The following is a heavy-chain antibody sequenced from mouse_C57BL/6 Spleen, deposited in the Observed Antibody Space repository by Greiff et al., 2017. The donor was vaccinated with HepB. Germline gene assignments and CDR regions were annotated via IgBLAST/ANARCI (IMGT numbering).Heavy chain of an antibody. CDR1: GYAFSSSW. CDR3: ARGDYGIWFAY. CDR2: IYPGDGDT. J-gene: IGHJ3*01. V-gene: IGHV1-82*01. D-gene: IGHD2-1*01. Sequence: QVQLQQSGPELVKPGASVKISCKASGYAFSSSWMNWVKQRPGKGLEWIGRIYPGDGDTNYNGKFKGKATLTADKSSSTAYMQLSSLTSEDSAVYFCARGDYGIWFAYWGQGTLVTVSA.